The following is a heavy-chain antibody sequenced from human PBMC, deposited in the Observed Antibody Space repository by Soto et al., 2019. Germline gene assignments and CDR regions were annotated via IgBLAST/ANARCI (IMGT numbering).Heavy chain of an antibody. CDR3: AKGGPVILWFEELFCNFDY. CDR2: ISGSGGST. CDR1: GFTFSSYA. V-gene: IGHV3-23*01. J-gene: IGHJ4*02. D-gene: IGHD3-10*01. Sequence: GGSLRLSCAASGFTFSSYAMSWVRQAPGKGLEWVSAISGSGGSTYYADSVKGRFTISRDNSKNTLYLQMNSLRAEGTAVYYCAKGGPVILWFEELFCNFDYWGQGTLVTVSS.